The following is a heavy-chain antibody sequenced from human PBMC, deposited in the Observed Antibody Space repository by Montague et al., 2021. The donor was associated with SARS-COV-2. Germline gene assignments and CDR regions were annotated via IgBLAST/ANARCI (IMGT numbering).Heavy chain of an antibody. CDR1: GFSLTTSGVS. Sequence: PALVTPTQTLTLTCTFSGFSLTTSGVSVNWIRQPPGKALEWLALIYCDDDKRYSSSLGSRLTITKDTSKNQVVLTMTNVDPVDTATYFCTHYRPSTGGTWGQGALVTVSS. D-gene: IGHD3-16*01. J-gene: IGHJ5*02. CDR3: THYRPSTGGT. V-gene: IGHV2-5*02. CDR2: IYCDDDK.